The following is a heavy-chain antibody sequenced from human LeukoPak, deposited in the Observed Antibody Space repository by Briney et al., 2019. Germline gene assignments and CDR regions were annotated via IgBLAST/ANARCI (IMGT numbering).Heavy chain of an antibody. Sequence: SETLSLTCTVSGGSLSSYYWSWIRQPPGKGLEWIGYIYYSGSTNYNPSLKSRVTISVDTSKNQFSLKLSSVTAADTAVYYCARETSQKGAHYMDVWGKGTTVTISS. D-gene: IGHD3-16*01. CDR3: ARETSQKGAHYMDV. V-gene: IGHV4-59*01. CDR2: IYYSGST. J-gene: IGHJ6*03. CDR1: GGSLSSYY.